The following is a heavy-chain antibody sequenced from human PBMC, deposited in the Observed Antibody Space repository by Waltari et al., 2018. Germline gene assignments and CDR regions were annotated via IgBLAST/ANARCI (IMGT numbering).Heavy chain of an antibody. Sequence: QVQLVESGGGVVQPGGSLRLSCAASGFTRSSFGMHWVRQAPGKGLEWVAVMSYDGNEKYYADSVKGRFTISRDKARNTLYLQMNSLRPEDTAVYSCAKLGFYFYDSSGYSLFDYWGQGTLVTVSS. CDR2: MSYDGNEK. CDR1: GFTRSSFG. J-gene: IGHJ4*02. V-gene: IGHV3-30*18. CDR3: AKLGFYFYDSSGYSLFDY. D-gene: IGHD3-22*01.